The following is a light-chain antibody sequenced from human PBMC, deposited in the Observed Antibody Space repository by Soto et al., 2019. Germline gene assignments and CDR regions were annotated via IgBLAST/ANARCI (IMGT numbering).Light chain of an antibody. CDR1: SSDVGGYNY. J-gene: IGLJ2*01. Sequence: QSVLTQPPSASGSPGQSVTISCTGTSSDVGGYNYVSWYQQHPGKAPKLMIYEVSKRPSGVPDRFSGSKSGNTASLTVSGLQAEDEADYYCSSYAGSNNLCVFGGGTKLTVL. V-gene: IGLV2-8*01. CDR3: SSYAGSNNLCV. CDR2: EVS.